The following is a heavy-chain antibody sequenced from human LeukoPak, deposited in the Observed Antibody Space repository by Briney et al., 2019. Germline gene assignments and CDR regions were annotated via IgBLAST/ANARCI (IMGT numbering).Heavy chain of an antibody. J-gene: IGHJ4*02. D-gene: IGHD5-18*01. CDR1: GGSFSGYY. V-gene: IGHV4-34*01. CDR3: ARGAWIQLWYGRSFDY. CDR2: INHSGST. Sequence: SETLSLTCAVYGGSFSGYYWSWIRQPPGKGLEWMGEINHSGSTNYNPSLKSRVTISVETSKNQFSLKLSSVTAADTAVYYCARGAWIQLWYGRSFDYWGQGTLVTVSS.